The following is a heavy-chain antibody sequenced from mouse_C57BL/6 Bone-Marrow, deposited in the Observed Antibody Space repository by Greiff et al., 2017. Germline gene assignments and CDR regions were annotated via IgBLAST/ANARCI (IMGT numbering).Heavy chain of an antibody. CDR1: GYTFTSYW. CDR2: IDPSDSYT. V-gene: IGHV1-69*01. Sequence: QVHVKQPGAELVMPGASVKLSCKASGYTFTSYWMHWVKQRPGQGLEWIGEIDPSDSYTNYNQKFKGKSTLTVDKSSSTAYMQLSSLTSEDSAVYYCARSLYSNYVGWYFDVWGTGTTVTVSS. J-gene: IGHJ1*03. CDR3: ARSLYSNYVGWYFDV. D-gene: IGHD2-5*01.